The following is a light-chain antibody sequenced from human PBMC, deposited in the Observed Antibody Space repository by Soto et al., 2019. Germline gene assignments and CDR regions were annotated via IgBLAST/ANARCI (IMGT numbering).Light chain of an antibody. CDR2: GTS. CDR1: QSVSSTY. CDR3: QQYGSSMYT. V-gene: IGKV3-20*01. Sequence: EIVLTQSPGTLSLSPGERVSISCRASQSVSSTYLAWYQQKPGQAPRLLIYGTSNRATGIPDRFSGSGSGTDLTLTISRLEPEDFAVYYCQQYGSSMYTFGQGTKLEIK. J-gene: IGKJ2*01.